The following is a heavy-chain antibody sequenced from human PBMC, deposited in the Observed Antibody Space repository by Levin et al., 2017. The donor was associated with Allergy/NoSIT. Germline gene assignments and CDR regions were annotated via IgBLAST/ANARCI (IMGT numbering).Heavy chain of an antibody. D-gene: IGHD3-9*01. CDR1: EFTVSSHY. J-gene: IGHJ4*02. Sequence: GESLKISCAASEFTVSSHYMSWVRQAPGKGLEWVSLIYNDGSTIYADSVKGRFTISRDNSKNTLYLQMNSLRVEDTAVYYCARDLRGAGYWGQGTLVTVSS. CDR3: ARDLRGAGY. V-gene: IGHV3-53*01. CDR2: IYNDGST.